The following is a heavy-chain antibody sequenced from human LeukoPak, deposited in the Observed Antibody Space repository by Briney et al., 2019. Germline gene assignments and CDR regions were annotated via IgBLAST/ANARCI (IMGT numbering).Heavy chain of an antibody. CDR1: GGSFSSGSYS. J-gene: IGHJ4*02. CDR3: ASNTGTVFDY. D-gene: IGHD7-27*01. CDR2: IYISGRN. V-gene: IGHV4-61*09. Sequence: PSQTLSLTCTVSGGSFSSGSYSWTWIRQPAGKGLEWIGHIYISGRNNYNPSLKSRVTMLVDTSKNQFSLNLTSVTAADTAVYYCASNTGTVFDYWGQGALVTVSS.